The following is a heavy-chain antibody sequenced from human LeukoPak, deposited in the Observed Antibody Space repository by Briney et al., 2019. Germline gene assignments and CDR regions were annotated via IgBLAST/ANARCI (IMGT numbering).Heavy chain of an antibody. D-gene: IGHD3-22*01. CDR3: ASLSGYYLTPVVGAFDI. V-gene: IGHV1-18*01. Sequence: GASVEVSCKASGYTFTSYGISWLRQAPGQGLEWMGWISTYNGHTNYAQKLQGRVTMTTDTSTSTAYMELRNLRSDDTAVYYCASLSGYYLTPVVGAFDIWGQGTMVTVSS. J-gene: IGHJ3*02. CDR2: ISTYNGHT. CDR1: GYTFTSYG.